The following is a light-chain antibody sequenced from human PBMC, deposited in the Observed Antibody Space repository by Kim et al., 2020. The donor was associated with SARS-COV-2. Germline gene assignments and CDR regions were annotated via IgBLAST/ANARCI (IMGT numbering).Light chain of an antibody. CDR3: SSYTTSSTWV. CDR1: SSDIGTYNH. J-gene: IGLJ3*02. CDR2: EVS. Sequence: QSALTQPASVSGSPGQSITISCSGTSSDIGTYNHVSWYQQHPAKAPKLMIYEVSNRPSGVPNRFSGSKSDNTAYLTISGLQAEDEADYYCSSYTTSSTWVFGGGTRLTVL. V-gene: IGLV2-14*01.